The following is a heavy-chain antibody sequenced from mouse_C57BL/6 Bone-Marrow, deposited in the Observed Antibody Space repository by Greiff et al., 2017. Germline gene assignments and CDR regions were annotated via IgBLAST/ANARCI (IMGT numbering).Heavy chain of an antibody. J-gene: IGHJ3*01. D-gene: IGHD1-1*01. V-gene: IGHV1-64*01. CDR3: ARLATVPAWFAY. CDR2: IHPNSGST. CDR1: GYTFTSYW. Sequence: VQLQQSGAELVKPGASVKLSCKASGYTFTSYWMHWVKQRPGQGLEWIGMIHPNSGSTNYNEKFKSKATLTVDKSSSTAYMQLSSLTSEDSAVXYCARLATVPAWFAYWGQGTLVTVSA.